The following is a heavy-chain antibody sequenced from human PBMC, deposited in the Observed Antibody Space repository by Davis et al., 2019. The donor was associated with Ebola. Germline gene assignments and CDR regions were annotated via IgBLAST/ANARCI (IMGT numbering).Heavy chain of an antibody. CDR1: GYTFTSYG. CDR3: ARDYYSGSLGV. D-gene: IGHD1-26*01. J-gene: IGHJ6*04. Sequence: ASVKVSCKASGYTFTSYGISWVRQAPGQGLEWMGWIITDNGNRNYAQKFQGRVTMSTDTSTTTAYMELTSLRSDDTAVYYCARDYYSGSLGVWGKGTTVTVSS. V-gene: IGHV1-18*04. CDR2: IITDNGNR.